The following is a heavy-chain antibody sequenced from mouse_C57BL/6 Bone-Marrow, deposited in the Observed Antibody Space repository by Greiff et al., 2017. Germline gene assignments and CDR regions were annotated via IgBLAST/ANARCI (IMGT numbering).Heavy chain of an antibody. CDR1: GFTFSSYG. D-gene: IGHD1-1*01. Sequence: VQLQQSGGDLVKPGGSLKLSCAASGFTFSSYGMSWVRQTPDKRLEWVATISSGGSYTYYPDSVKGRFTISRDNAKNTLYLQMSSLKSEDTAMYSCATRPLLLRFAYWGQGTLVTVSA. CDR3: ATRPLLLRFAY. J-gene: IGHJ3*01. V-gene: IGHV5-6*01. CDR2: ISSGGSYT.